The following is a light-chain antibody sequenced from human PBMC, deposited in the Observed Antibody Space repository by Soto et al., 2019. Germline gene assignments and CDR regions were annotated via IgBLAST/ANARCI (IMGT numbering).Light chain of an antibody. J-gene: IGLJ2*01. Sequence: QSALTQPASVSGSPGQSITISCTGTSSDVGAYNYVSWYQQHPAKAPKLIISEVSNRPSGISNRFSGSKSGNTASLTISGLQAEDEADYYCSSYLSDNTLEFGGGTKVTVL. CDR3: SSYLSDNTLE. V-gene: IGLV2-14*01. CDR2: EVS. CDR1: SSDVGAYNY.